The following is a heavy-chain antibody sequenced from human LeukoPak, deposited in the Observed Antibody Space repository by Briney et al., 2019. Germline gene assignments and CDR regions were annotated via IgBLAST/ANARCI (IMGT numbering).Heavy chain of an antibody. CDR1: GFTFDDYA. CDR3: AKGGSSGWFGSFGGFDN. Sequence: PPGGSLRLSCAASGFTFDDYAMPWVRQAPGKGLEWVSGISWNTGSIGYADSVKGRFTISRDNAKNSLYLQMNSLRTEDTALYYCAKGGSSGWFGSFGGFDNWGQGTLVTVSS. V-gene: IGHV3-9*01. D-gene: IGHD6-19*01. J-gene: IGHJ4*02. CDR2: ISWNTGSI.